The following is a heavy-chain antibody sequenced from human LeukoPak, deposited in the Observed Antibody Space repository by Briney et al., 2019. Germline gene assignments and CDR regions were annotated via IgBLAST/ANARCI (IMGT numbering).Heavy chain of an antibody. CDR3: ARAENLPGIAVAGDPLGFDY. J-gene: IGHJ4*02. Sequence: ASVKVCCKASGYTFTSYGISWVRQAPGQGLEWMGWISAYNGNTNYAQKLQGRVTMTTDTSTSTAYMELRSLRSDDTAVYYCARAENLPGIAVAGDPLGFDYWGQGTLVTVSS. CDR2: ISAYNGNT. CDR1: GYTFTSYG. D-gene: IGHD6-19*01. V-gene: IGHV1-18*01.